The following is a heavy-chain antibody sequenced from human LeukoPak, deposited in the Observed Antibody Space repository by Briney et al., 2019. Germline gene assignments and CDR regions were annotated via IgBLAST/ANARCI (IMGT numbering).Heavy chain of an antibody. Sequence: SETLSLTCAVYGGSFSGYYWSWIRQPPGKGLEWIGEINHSGSTNYNPSLKSRVTISGNTSENQFSLKLSSVTAADTAVYYCARHNDYVWGSYRYWAYFDYWGQGTLVTVSS. D-gene: IGHD3-16*02. CDR1: GGSFSGYY. V-gene: IGHV4-34*01. CDR3: ARHNDYVWGSYRYWAYFDY. CDR2: INHSGST. J-gene: IGHJ4*02.